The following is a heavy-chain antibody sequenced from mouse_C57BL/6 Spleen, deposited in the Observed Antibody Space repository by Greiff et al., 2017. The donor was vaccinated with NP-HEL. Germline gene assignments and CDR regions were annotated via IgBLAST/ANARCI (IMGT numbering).Heavy chain of an antibody. CDR2: INPSNGGT. Sequence: QVQLQQPGTELVKPGASVKLSCKASGYTFTSYWMHWVKQRPGQGLEWIGNINPSNGGTNYNEKFKSKATLTVDKASSTAYMQLSSLTSEDSAVYYCARGRLRRDYFDYWGQGTTLTVSS. CDR1: GYTFTSYW. V-gene: IGHV1-53*01. J-gene: IGHJ2*01. D-gene: IGHD1-1*01. CDR3: ARGRLRRDYFDY.